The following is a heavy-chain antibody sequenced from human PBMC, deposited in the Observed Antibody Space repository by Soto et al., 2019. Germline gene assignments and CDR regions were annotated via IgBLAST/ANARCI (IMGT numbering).Heavy chain of an antibody. CDR2: ISGSGGST. J-gene: IGHJ6*03. V-gene: IGHV3-23*01. Sequence: SLRLSCAASGFTFSSYAMSWGRQAPGKGLEWVSAISGSGGSTYYADSVKGRFTISRDTSKNTLYLQMNSLRAEDTAVYYCVKFEGITFSYYYMDVWGKGTTVTVSS. CDR1: GFTFSSYA. CDR3: VKFEGITFSYYYMDV.